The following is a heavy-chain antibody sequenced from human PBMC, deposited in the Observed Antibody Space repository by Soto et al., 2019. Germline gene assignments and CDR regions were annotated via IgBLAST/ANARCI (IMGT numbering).Heavy chain of an antibody. V-gene: IGHV3-30-3*01. J-gene: IGHJ4*02. Sequence: QVQLVESGGGVVQPGRSLRLSCAASGFTFSSYAMHWVRQAPGKGLEWVAVISYDGSNKYYADSVKGRFTISRDNSKNTLYLQMNSLRAEDTAVYYCARAPTTVVTPYDFDYWGQGTLVTVSS. CDR1: GFTFSSYA. CDR2: ISYDGSNK. CDR3: ARAPTTVVTPYDFDY. D-gene: IGHD4-17*01.